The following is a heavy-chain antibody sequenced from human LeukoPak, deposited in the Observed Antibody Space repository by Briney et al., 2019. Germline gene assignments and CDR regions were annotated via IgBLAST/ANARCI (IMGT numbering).Heavy chain of an antibody. CDR2: IKQDESKR. CDR3: AREASLYCSGNDCYWAFDR. D-gene: IGHD2-2*01. CDR1: GFTFSNYW. J-gene: IGHJ5*02. Sequence: GGSLRLSCAASGFTFSNYWMSWVRQAPGKGLEWVANIKQDESKRYYVDSVKGRFTTSRDNAKNSLYLQINNLRAEDTAVYYCAREASLYCSGNDCYWAFDRWGQGTLVTVSS. V-gene: IGHV3-7*01.